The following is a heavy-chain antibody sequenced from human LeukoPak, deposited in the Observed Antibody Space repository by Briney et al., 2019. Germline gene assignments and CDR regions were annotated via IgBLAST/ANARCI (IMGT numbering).Heavy chain of an antibody. V-gene: IGHV4-59*05. CDR2: IYYSGST. CDR1: GGSISSYY. J-gene: IGHJ3*02. D-gene: IGHD2-2*02. Sequence: SETLSLTCTVSGGSISSYYWSWIRQPPGKGLEWIGSIYYSGSTYYNPSLKSRVTISVDTSKNQFSLKLSSVTAADTAVYYCARRVVVPAAIRGNAFDIWGQGTMVTVSS. CDR3: ARRVVVPAAIRGNAFDI.